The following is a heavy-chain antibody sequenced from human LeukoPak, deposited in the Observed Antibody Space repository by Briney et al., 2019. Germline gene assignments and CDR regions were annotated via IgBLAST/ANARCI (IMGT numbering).Heavy chain of an antibody. V-gene: IGHV4-39*07. CDR1: GGSISSSSYY. D-gene: IGHD3-3*01. Sequence: KPSETLSLTCTVSGGSISSSSYYWGWIRQPPGKGLEWIGSIYYSGSTYYNPSLKSRVTISLDTSKSQFSLKVRYVTAADTAVYYCARGLNDSWTGENYWGQGTLVTVSS. CDR3: ARGLNDSWTGENY. CDR2: IYYSGST. J-gene: IGHJ4*02.